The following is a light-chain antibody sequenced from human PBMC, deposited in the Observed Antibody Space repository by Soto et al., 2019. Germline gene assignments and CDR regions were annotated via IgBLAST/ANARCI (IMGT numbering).Light chain of an antibody. CDR3: QQYARSPLA. CDR2: DVS. J-gene: IGKJ4*01. Sequence: EIVLTQSPGTLSLSPGERATLSCRASQNVARNYLAWYQQRPGQAPRLLIYDVSTRATGIPDRFSGSGSGTDFTLTISRLEPEDFAVYFCQQYARSPLAFGGGTKVDI. CDR1: QNVARNY. V-gene: IGKV3-20*01.